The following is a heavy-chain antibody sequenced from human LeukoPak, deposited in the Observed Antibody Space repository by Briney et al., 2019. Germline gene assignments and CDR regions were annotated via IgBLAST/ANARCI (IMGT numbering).Heavy chain of an antibody. CDR1: GYSISSGYY. J-gene: IGHJ3*02. V-gene: IGHV4-38-2*02. CDR3: ASRSIVVVPAAHDDAFDI. CDR2: IYHSGST. D-gene: IGHD2-2*01. Sequence: PSETLSLTCTVSGYSISSGYYWGWIRQPPGKGLEWIGSIYHSGSTYYNPSLKSRVTISVDTSKNQFSLKLSSVTAADTAVYYCASRSIVVVPAAHDDAFDIWGQGTMVTVSS.